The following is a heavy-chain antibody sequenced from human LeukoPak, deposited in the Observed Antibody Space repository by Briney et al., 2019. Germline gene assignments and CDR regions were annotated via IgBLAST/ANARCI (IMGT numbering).Heavy chain of an antibody. CDR2: IWYDGTNK. CDR1: GFTFSSYG. V-gene: IGHV3-33*06. Sequence: GGSLRLSCAASGFTFSSYGMHWVRQAPGKGLEWVAVIWYDGTNKYYADSVKGRFTISRDNSKNTLYLQMNSLRAEDTAVYYCAKDRPDFWSGDAFDIWGQGTMVTVSS. D-gene: IGHD3-3*01. J-gene: IGHJ3*02. CDR3: AKDRPDFWSGDAFDI.